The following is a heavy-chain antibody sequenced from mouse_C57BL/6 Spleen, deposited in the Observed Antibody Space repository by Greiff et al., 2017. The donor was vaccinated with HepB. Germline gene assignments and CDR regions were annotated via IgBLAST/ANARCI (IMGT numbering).Heavy chain of an antibody. CDR2: VDPEDGDT. V-gene: IGHV14-2*01. J-gene: IGHJ1*03. D-gene: IGHD2-5*01. CDR3: ARSGSNSGYFDV. Sequence: VQLQQSGAELVKPGASVKLSCTASGFNIKDYYMHWVKQRTEQGLEWIGRVDPEDGDTKYAPKFQGRATITADTATNTAYLQLSSLTSEDTAVYYCARSGSNSGYFDVWGTGTTVTVSS. CDR1: GFNIKDYY.